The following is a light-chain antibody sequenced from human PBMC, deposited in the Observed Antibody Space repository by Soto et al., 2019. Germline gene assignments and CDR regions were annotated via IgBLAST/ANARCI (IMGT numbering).Light chain of an antibody. V-gene: IGLV2-23*02. CDR1: SSDVGGYNY. J-gene: IGLJ3*02. Sequence: QSVLTQPASVSGSPGQSITISCTGTSSDVGGYNYVSWYQQHPGKAPKLMIYEVTKRPSGVSDHFSGSKSGNTASLTISGLQAKDEADYYCCSYAGSSTLVFGGGTKLTVL. CDR3: CSYAGSSTLV. CDR2: EVT.